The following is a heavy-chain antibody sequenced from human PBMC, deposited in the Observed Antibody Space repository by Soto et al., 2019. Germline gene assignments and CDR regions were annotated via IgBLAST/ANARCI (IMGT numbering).Heavy chain of an antibody. Sequence: GASVKVSCKASGYSFTGLDINWVRQTTGQGLEWMGWMQPSSGRTGYAQKFQGRVTMTRDTSINTAYMELSSLTSDDTAFYYCARGVTAGFGFWGLGTLVTFSS. J-gene: IGHJ4*02. CDR1: GYSFTGLD. CDR3: ARGVTAGFGF. CDR2: MQPSSGRT. V-gene: IGHV1-8*01. D-gene: IGHD2-21*02.